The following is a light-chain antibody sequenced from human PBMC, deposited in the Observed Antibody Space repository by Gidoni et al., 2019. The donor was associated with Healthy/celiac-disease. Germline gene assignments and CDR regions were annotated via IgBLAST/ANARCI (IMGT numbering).Light chain of an antibody. Sequence: SSELTQDPAVSVALGQTVRITCQGASLRSYYASWYQQKPGQAPVLVIYGKNNRPSGIPDRFSGSSSGNTASLTITGAQAEDEADYYCNSRDSSGNLLVFGGGTKLTV. J-gene: IGLJ2*01. CDR2: GKN. CDR1: SLRSYY. V-gene: IGLV3-19*01. CDR3: NSRDSSGNLLV.